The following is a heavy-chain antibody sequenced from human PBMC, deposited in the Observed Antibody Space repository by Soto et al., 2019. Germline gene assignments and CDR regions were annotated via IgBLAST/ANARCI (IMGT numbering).Heavy chain of an antibody. V-gene: IGHV1-18*01. J-gene: IGHJ4*02. CDR3: ARVPIKFGVVVPAAMFDY. Sequence: ASVKVSCKASGYTFTSYGISWVRQAPGQGLEWMGWISAYNGNTNYAQKLQGRVTMTTDTSTSTAYMELRSLRSDDTAVYYCARVPIKFGVVVPAAMFDYWGQGTLVTVSS. CDR2: ISAYNGNT. D-gene: IGHD2-2*01. CDR1: GYTFTSYG.